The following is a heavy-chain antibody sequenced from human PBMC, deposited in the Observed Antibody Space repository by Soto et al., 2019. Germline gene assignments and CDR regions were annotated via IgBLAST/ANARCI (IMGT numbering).Heavy chain of an antibody. CDR3: AKCRYGSGSSDAFDI. CDR1: GFTFDDYA. Sequence: EVQLVESGGGLVQPGRSLRLSCAASGFTFDDYAMHWVRQAPGKGLEWVSGISWNSGSIGYADSVKGRFTISRDNAKNSLYLQMNSLRAEDTALYYCAKCRYGSGSSDAFDIWGQGTMVTVSS. J-gene: IGHJ3*02. V-gene: IGHV3-9*01. CDR2: ISWNSGSI. D-gene: IGHD3-10*01.